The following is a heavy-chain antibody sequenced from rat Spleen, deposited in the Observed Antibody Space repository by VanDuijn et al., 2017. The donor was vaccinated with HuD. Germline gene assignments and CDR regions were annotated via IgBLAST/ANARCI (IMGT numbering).Heavy chain of an antibody. CDR3: ARLAGYNYGGYVMDA. Sequence: EVELVESGGGLVQPGRSLKLSCVASGFTFNNYWMTWIRQAPGKGLKWVASITHTGGITYYADSVKGRFTISRDNAKTTLYLQMNSLRSEDTATYYCARLAGYNYGGYVMDAWGQGASVTVSS. V-gene: IGHV5-31*01. CDR2: ITHTGGIT. J-gene: IGHJ4*01. D-gene: IGHD1-4*01. CDR1: GFTFNNYW.